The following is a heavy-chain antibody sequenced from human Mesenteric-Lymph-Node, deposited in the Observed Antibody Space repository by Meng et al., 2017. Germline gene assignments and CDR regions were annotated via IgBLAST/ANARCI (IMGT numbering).Heavy chain of an antibody. J-gene: IGHJ4*02. CDR2: IWYDGSNK. CDR3: ARDHRVEYYFDY. V-gene: IGHV3-33*01. Sequence: GGSLRLSCAASGFTFSSYGMHWVRQAPGKGLEWVAVIWYDGSNKYYADSVKGRFTISRDNSKNTLYLQMNSLRAEDTAVYYCARDHRVEYYFDYWGQGTLVTVSS. CDR1: GFTFSSYG.